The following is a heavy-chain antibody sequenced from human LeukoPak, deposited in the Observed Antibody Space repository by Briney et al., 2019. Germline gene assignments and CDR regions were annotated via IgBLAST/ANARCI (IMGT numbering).Heavy chain of an antibody. CDR1: GYTFVAYF. CDR3: ARQSGTLEY. CDR2: INPNNGGT. D-gene: IGHD1-1*01. V-gene: IGHV1-2*02. Sequence: GASVKVSRKASGYTFVAYFMHWVRQAPGQGLEWMGWINPNNGGTDSAQKFKGRVTMTRDTSISTVYMELTRLTSDDTAVYFCARQSGTLEYWGQGTLVTVSS. J-gene: IGHJ4*02.